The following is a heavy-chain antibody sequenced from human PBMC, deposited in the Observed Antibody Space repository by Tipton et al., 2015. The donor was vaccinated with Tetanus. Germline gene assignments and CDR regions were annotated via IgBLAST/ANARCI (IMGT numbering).Heavy chain of an antibody. Sequence: TLSLTCTVSGGSVSSESYYWAWIRQTPGKGLEWIGSIYYGGNTYYNPSLKGRLTMAVDTSKTRVSLKLSSVTAADTAVYYCATGRRTVGFDYWGQGALVTVSS. CDR2: IYYGGNT. D-gene: IGHD4-23*01. CDR3: ATGRRTVGFDY. CDR1: GGSVSSESYY. V-gene: IGHV4-39*01. J-gene: IGHJ4*02.